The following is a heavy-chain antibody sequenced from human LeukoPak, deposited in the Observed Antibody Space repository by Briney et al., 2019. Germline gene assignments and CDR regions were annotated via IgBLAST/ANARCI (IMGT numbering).Heavy chain of an antibody. D-gene: IGHD2-15*01. CDR1: GGPIISHY. J-gene: IGHJ6*03. Sequence: PSETLSLTCTVSGGPIISHYWTWIRQSPVKGLEWIGDISNSGSTSYNPSLKSRVTISIDTSKSQFSLKLSSVTAADTAVYYCGRDALVGYLSFYYMDVWGKGTTVTVSS. CDR3: GRDALVGYLSFYYMDV. CDR2: ISNSGST. V-gene: IGHV4-59*11.